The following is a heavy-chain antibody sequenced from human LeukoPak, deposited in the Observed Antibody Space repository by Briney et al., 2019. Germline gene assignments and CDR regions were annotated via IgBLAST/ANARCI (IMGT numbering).Heavy chain of an antibody. D-gene: IGHD2-15*01. CDR3: ARGAVVVAATPMLDY. CDR2: IYHTGSA. J-gene: IGHJ4*02. Sequence: SETLSLTCAVYGETFADYYWTWVRQPPGKGLEWIGEIYHTGSANYNPSLKSRLTMSVATSKRQFSLTLTSVTAADAAVYYCARGAVVVAATPMLDYWGPGTLVTVSS. V-gene: IGHV4-34*01. CDR1: GETFADYY.